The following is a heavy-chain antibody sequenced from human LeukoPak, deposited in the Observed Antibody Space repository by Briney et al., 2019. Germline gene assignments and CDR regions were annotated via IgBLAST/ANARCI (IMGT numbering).Heavy chain of an antibody. D-gene: IGHD3-16*02. CDR1: GGSISSYY. CDR2: IYYSGST. CDR3: ARLFSGLGELSVAFDY. Sequence: SETLSLTCTVSGGSISSYYWSWIRQPPGKGLEWIGYIYYSGSTNYNPSLKSRVTISVDTSKNQFSLKLSSVTAADTAVYYCARLFSGLGELSVAFDYWGQGTLVTVSS. V-gene: IGHV4-59*08. J-gene: IGHJ4*02.